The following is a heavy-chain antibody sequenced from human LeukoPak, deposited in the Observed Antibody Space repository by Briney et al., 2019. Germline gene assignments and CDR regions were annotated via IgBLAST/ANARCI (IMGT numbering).Heavy chain of an antibody. Sequence: ASVKVSCKASGGTFSSYAISWVRQAPGQGLEWMGGIIPIFGTANYAQKFQGRVTITADESTSTAYMELSSLRSEDTAVYYCARATGGTFTNWFDPWGQGTLVTVPS. CDR1: GGTFSSYA. V-gene: IGHV1-69*13. CDR2: IIPIFGTA. CDR3: ARATGGTFTNWFDP. D-gene: IGHD3-16*01. J-gene: IGHJ5*02.